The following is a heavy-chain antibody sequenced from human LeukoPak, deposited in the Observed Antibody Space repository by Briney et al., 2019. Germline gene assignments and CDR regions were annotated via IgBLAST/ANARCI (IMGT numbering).Heavy chain of an antibody. J-gene: IGHJ4*02. Sequence: PGGSLRLSCAASGFTFSSYGMHWVRQAPGEGLEWVAVIWYDGSNKYYADSVKGRFTISRDNSKNTLYLQMNSLRAEDTAVYYCARVGGVRGLSYWGQGTLVTVSS. CDR3: ARVGGVRGLSY. D-gene: IGHD3-10*01. V-gene: IGHV3-33*01. CDR2: IWYDGSNK. CDR1: GFTFSSYG.